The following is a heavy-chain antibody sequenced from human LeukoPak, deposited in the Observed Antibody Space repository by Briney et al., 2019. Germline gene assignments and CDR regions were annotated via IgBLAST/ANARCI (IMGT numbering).Heavy chain of an antibody. CDR2: INHSGST. D-gene: IGHD3-3*01. J-gene: IGHJ4*02. CDR3: ARGRSPRYYDFWSGYPFFDY. Sequence: PSETLSLTCAVYGGSFSGYYWSWLRQPPGKGLEWIGEINHSGSTNYNPSLKSRVTISVDTSKNQFSLKLSSVTAADTAVYYCARGRSPRYYDFWSGYPFFDYWGQGTLVTVSS. CDR1: GGSFSGYY. V-gene: IGHV4-34*01.